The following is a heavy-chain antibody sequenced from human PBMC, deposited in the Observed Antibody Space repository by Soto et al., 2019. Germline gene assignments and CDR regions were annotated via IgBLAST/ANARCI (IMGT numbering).Heavy chain of an antibody. CDR2: ISYDGSNK. CDR1: GFTFSSYG. J-gene: IGHJ4*02. Sequence: PGGSLRLSCAASGFTFSSYGMHWVRQAPGKGLEWVAVISYDGSNKYYADSVKGRFTISRDNSKNTLYLQMNSLRAEDTAVYYCAKFDTAMPSGPVDYWGQGTLVTVSS. V-gene: IGHV3-30*18. CDR3: AKFDTAMPSGPVDY. D-gene: IGHD5-18*01.